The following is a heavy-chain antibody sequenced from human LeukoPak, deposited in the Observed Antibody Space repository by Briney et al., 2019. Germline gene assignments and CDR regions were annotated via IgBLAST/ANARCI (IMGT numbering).Heavy chain of an antibody. J-gene: IGHJ3*02. Sequence: SGYSFAAYRLGGVGQMPGHFHEWMGIVYPIDSDTRYSPSFQGQVTISVATSISTDYLQWSSLKASDTAIYYCVRRGYCDGTGGCHSNPFDIWGQGTMVTVSS. CDR2: VYPIDSDT. V-gene: IGHV5-51*01. D-gene: IGHD2/OR15-2a*01. CDR1: GYSFAAYR. CDR3: VRRGYCDGTGGCHSNPFDI.